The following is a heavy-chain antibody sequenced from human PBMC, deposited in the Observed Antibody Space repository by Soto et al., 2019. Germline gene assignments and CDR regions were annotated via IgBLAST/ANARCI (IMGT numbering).Heavy chain of an antibody. J-gene: IGHJ4*02. V-gene: IGHV3-64D*06. CDR2: ISSNGGST. D-gene: IGHD3-22*01. CDR1: GFTFSSYA. CDR3: AKARYYDSTGYLYYFDY. Sequence: PGGSLRLSCSASGFTFSSYAMHWVRQAPGKGLEYVSTISSNGGSTYYADSVKGRFTISRDNSKNTLYLQMSSLRAEDTAVYYCAKARYYDSTGYLYYFDYWGQGTLVTVSS.